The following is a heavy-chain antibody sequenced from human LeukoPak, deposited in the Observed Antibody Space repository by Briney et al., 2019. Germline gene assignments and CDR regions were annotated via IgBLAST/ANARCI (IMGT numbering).Heavy chain of an antibody. J-gene: IGHJ4*02. V-gene: IGHV3-53*01. CDR2: IYSGGST. CDR3: ARGDPTLGSYYFDY. Sequence: GGSLRLSCAASGFTVSSNYMSWVRQAPGKGLEWVSVIYSGGSTYYADSVKGRFTISRDNAKNSLYLQMNSLRAEDTALYHCARGDPTLGSYYFDYWGQGTLVTVSS. CDR1: GFTVSSNY. D-gene: IGHD6-6*01.